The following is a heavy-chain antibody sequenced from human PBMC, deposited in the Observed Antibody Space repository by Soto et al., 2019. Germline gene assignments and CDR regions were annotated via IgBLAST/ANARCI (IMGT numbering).Heavy chain of an antibody. V-gene: IGHV3-23*01. CDR2: ISGSGGST. D-gene: IGHD3-22*01. CDR1: GFTFSSYA. J-gene: IGHJ5*02. Sequence: GGSLTLSCAASGFTFSSYAMSWVRQAPGKGLEWVSAISGSGGSTYYADSVKGRFTISRDNSKNTLYLQMNSLRAEDTAVYYGAKATYYYDSSGYYPFDPWGQGTLVTVSS. CDR3: AKATYYYDSSGYYPFDP.